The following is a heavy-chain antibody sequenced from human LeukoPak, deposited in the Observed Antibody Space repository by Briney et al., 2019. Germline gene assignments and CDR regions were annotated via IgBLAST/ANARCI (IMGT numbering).Heavy chain of an antibody. V-gene: IGHV3-21*01. CDR2: INTSGTYI. D-gene: IGHD2-21*02. Sequence: GGSLRLSWAASVFTFNNYGMNWVRQAPGKGLEWISSINTSGTYIHYADSVKGRFTISRDIGKNSLYLEMNNLGAEDTDMYYCARFKSFCGGDCSRDWDYYFDSWGQGTLVIVSS. CDR3: ARFKSFCGGDCSRDWDYYFDS. CDR1: VFTFNNYG. J-gene: IGHJ4*02.